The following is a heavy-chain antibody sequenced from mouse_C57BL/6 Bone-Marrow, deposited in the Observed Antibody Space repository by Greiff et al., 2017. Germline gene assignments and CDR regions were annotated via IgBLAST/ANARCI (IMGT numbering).Heavy chain of an antibody. Sequence: EVQVVESGPGLVKPSQSLSLTCSVTGYSITSGYYWNWIRQFPGNKLEWMGYISYDGSNNYNPSLKNRISITRDTSKNQFFLKLNSVTTEDTATYYYARTFWVVGRLDYWGQGTTLTVSS. CDR2: ISYDGSN. CDR1: GYSITSGYY. V-gene: IGHV3-6*01. J-gene: IGHJ2*01. D-gene: IGHD1-1*01. CDR3: ARTFWVVGRLDY.